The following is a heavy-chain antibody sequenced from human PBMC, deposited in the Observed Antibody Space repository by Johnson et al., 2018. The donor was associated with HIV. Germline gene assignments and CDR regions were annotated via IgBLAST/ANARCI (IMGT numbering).Heavy chain of an antibody. Sequence: VQLVESGGGVVQPGGSLRLSCAASGFTLSSYEMNWVRQAPGKGLEWVSYISSSGSTIYYADSVKGRFTISRDNAKNSLYLQMNSLRAEDTAVYYCARERGGAAAGRDRDAFDIWGQGTMVTVSS. CDR3: ARERGGAAAGRDRDAFDI. V-gene: IGHV3-48*03. J-gene: IGHJ3*02. CDR1: GFTLSSYE. CDR2: ISSSGSTI. D-gene: IGHD6-13*01.